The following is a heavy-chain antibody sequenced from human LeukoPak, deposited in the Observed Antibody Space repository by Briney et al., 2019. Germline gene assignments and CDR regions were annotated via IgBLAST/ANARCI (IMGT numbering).Heavy chain of an antibody. CDR1: GFTFSSYW. CDR2: IKQDGSEK. Sequence: GGSLRLSCAASGFTFSSYWMSWVRQAPGKGLEWVANIKQDGSEKYYVDSVKGRFTISRDNAKNSLYLQMNSLRAEDTAVYYCARDRSYYDSSGYYYQPGDYWGQGTLVTVSS. D-gene: IGHD3-22*01. J-gene: IGHJ4*02. V-gene: IGHV3-7*01. CDR3: ARDRSYYDSSGYYYQPGDY.